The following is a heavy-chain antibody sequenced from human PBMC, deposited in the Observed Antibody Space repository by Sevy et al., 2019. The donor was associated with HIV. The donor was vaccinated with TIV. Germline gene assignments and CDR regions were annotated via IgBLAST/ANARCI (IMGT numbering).Heavy chain of an antibody. Sequence: GGSLRLSCAASGFPFSDAWMNWVRQAPGKGLEWVGLIKNENEGGTTDYTAPVKGRITILSGDSENTLFLQMSSLKTEDTAVYYGSSDWGSGTSWVHAFDLWGQGTMVTVSS. J-gene: IGHJ3*01. CDR2: IKNENEGGTT. D-gene: IGHD1-7*01. CDR3: SSDWGSGTSWVHAFDL. CDR1: GFPFSDAW. V-gene: IGHV3-15*01.